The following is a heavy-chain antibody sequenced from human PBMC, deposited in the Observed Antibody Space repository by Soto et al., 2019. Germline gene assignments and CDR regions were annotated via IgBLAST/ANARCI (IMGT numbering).Heavy chain of an antibody. Sequence: QVQLVGSGGGVVQPGRSLRLSCTASGFSVSTHVIHWVRQAPGKGLEWVAVLWYDGSREYYAESVKGRFTISRDNSKNTMYLQMNSLRAEDTAVYYCARVPRYDTWYFDYWGQGTRATVSS. CDR3: ARVPRYDTWYFDY. CDR1: GFSVSTHV. V-gene: IGHV3-33*01. CDR2: LWYDGSRE. D-gene: IGHD3-22*01. J-gene: IGHJ4*02.